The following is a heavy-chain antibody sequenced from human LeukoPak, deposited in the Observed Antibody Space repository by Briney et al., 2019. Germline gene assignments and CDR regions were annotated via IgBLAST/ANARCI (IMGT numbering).Heavy chain of an antibody. CDR2: MSAYNGKT. CDR3: ARGMGYSYGHPQGAFDI. D-gene: IGHD5-18*01. CDR1: GYSFTSYG. Sequence: ASVKVSCKASGYSFTSYGFNWVRQAPGQGLEWLGWMSAYNGKTNYAHSLQGRVTVTADTSTSTAYMELRSLRSEDTAVYYCARGMGYSYGHPQGAFDIWGQGTMVTVSS. J-gene: IGHJ3*02. V-gene: IGHV1-18*01.